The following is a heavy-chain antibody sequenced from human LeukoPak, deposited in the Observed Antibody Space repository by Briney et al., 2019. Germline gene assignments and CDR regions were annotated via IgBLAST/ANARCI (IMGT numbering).Heavy chain of an antibody. D-gene: IGHD3-16*01. CDR1: GFTTSDNY. Sequence: GGSLRPSCAASGFTTSDNYITWVRQAPRKGLQWVSAIYSGGRTNYADSVKGRFSISRDTSNDTVYLQLNSLRTEGTAVYFCARVPFTASLGDYFDYWGQGALVTVSS. V-gene: IGHV3-66*01. CDR2: IYSGGRT. CDR3: ARVPFTASLGDYFDY. J-gene: IGHJ4*02.